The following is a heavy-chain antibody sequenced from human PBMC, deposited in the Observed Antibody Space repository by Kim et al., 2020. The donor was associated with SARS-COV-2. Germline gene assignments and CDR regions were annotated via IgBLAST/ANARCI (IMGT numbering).Heavy chain of an antibody. V-gene: IGHV4-59*01. D-gene: IGHD3-22*01. CDR3: ASSGYYYDEGDDYYGMDV. J-gene: IGHJ6*02. Sequence: KSRVTISVDTSKNQFSLKLSSVTAADTAVYYCASSGYYYDEGDDYYGMDVWGQGTTVTVSS.